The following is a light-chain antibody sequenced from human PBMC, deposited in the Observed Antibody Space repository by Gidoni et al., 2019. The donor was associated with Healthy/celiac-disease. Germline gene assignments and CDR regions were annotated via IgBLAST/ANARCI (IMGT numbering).Light chain of an antibody. CDR2: QDS. CDR3: QAWDSSTEDVV. V-gene: IGLV3-1*01. CDR1: KLGDKY. Sequence: SYELTQPPSVSVSPGQTASITGSGDKLGDKYACWYQPKPGQSPVLVIYQDSKRPSGIPERFSGSNSGNTATLTISGTQAMDETDYYCQAWDSSTEDVVVGGGTKLTVL. J-gene: IGLJ2*01.